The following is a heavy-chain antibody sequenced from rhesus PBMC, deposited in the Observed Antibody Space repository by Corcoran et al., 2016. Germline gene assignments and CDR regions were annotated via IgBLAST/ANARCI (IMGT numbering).Heavy chain of an antibody. V-gene: IGHV4-81*01. CDR1: GGSISGYY. Sequence: QVQLQESGPGLVKPSETLSLTCAVSGGSISGYYWSWIRQPPGKGLEWIGNIDGDIVRTNYTPSLKSRVTISKDTSKNQVSLKLSSVTAADTALYYCARDSLYFDYWGQGVLVTVSS. J-gene: IGHJ4*01. CDR3: ARDSLYFDY. CDR2: IDGDIVRT.